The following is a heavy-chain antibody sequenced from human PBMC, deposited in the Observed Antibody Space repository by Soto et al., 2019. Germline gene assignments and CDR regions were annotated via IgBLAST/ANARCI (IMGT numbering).Heavy chain of an antibody. V-gene: IGHV1-69*02. CDR2: IIPILGIA. CDR3: ATSATVTPYYLDY. D-gene: IGHD4-17*01. CDR1: GGTFSSYT. Sequence: QVQLVQSGAEVKKPGSSVKVSCKASGGTFSSYTISWVRQAPGQGLEWMGRIIPILGIANYAQKFQVKVTITADKSTSTAYMALSSVRSEDTAVYYCATSATVTPYYLDYWGRGTLVTVSS. J-gene: IGHJ4*02.